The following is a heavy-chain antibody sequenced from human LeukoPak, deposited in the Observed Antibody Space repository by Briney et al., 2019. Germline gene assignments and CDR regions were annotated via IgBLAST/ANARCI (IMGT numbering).Heavy chain of an antibody. CDR2: TYYRSTWYN. CDR3: ARRLTQYDCFDP. V-gene: IGHV6-1*01. D-gene: IGHD2-2*01. Sequence: SQTLSLTCPISGGSVSSNSVTWNWIRQSPSRGPEWLGRTYYRSTWYNDYAVSVRGRITVNPDTSKNQFSLHLNSVTPEDTAVYYCARRLTQYDCFDPWGQGILVTVSS. J-gene: IGHJ5*02. CDR1: GGSVSSNSVT.